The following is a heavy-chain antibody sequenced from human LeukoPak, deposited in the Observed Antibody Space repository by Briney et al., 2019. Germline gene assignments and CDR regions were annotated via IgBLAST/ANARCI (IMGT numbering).Heavy chain of an antibody. Sequence: SETLSLTCTVSGGSVSSGSYYWSWIRQPPGKGLEWIGYIYYSGSTNYNPSLKSRVTISVDTSKNQFSLKLSSVTAADTAVYYCARYSWFGAFDPWGQGTLVTVSS. CDR3: ARYSWFGAFDP. J-gene: IGHJ5*02. D-gene: IGHD3-10*01. V-gene: IGHV4-61*01. CDR2: IYYSGST. CDR1: GGSVSSGSYY.